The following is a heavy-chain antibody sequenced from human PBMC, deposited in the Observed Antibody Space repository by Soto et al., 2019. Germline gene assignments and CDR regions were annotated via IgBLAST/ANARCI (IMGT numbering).Heavy chain of an antibody. CDR3: ARDPRITYPWYFDL. CDR2: VYSSGDT. Sequence: QLQESGPGLVKPSQTLSLTCTVSGGSVSNGSYYWSWIRQVPGKGREWIGYVYSSGDTYYNPYLKSRVSMSVDTSKNQFSLQLEPVTAADTAVYFCARDPRITYPWYFDLWGRGALVTVS. CDR1: GGSVSNGSYY. V-gene: IGHV4-31*03. J-gene: IGHJ2*01.